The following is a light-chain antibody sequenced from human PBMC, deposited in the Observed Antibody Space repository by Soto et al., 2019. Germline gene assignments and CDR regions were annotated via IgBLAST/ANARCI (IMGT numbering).Light chain of an antibody. CDR3: GSWDSSLSAYV. Sequence: PSVSAAPGQKVTISCSGSSSNIGGNSVSWYQQLPGTAPKLLIYDDNKRPSGIPDRFSGSKSGTSATLGITGFQTGDEADYYCGSWDSSLSAYVFGTGTKVTV. CDR2: DDN. CDR1: SSNIGGNS. J-gene: IGLJ1*01. V-gene: IGLV1-51*01.